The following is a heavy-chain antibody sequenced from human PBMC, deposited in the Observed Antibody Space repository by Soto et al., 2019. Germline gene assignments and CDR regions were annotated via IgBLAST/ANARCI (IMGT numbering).Heavy chain of an antibody. J-gene: IGHJ4*02. CDR3: ARDSLASSDY. D-gene: IGHD5-12*01. CDR2: IWYDGSNK. Sequence: QVQLVESGGGVVQPGRSLRLSCAASGFTFSSYGMHWVRQAPGKGLEWVAVIWYDGSNKYYADSVKGRFTISRDNSKNTLYLQMNSLRAEDTAVYYCARDSLASSDYWGQGTLVTVSS. V-gene: IGHV3-33*01. CDR1: GFTFSSYG.